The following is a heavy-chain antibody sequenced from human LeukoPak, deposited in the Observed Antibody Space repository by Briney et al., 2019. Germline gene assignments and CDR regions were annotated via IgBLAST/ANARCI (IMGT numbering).Heavy chain of an antibody. CDR1: GYTFTSYD. D-gene: IGHD6-13*01. Sequence: ASVKVSCKASGYTFTSYDINWVRQATGQGLEWMGWMNPNSGNTGYAQKFQGRVTMTRNTSISTAYMELSSLRSEDTAVYYCARGRIAAAGHAERFQHWGQGTLVTVSS. CDR2: MNPNSGNT. CDR3: ARGRIAAAGHAERFQH. V-gene: IGHV1-8*01. J-gene: IGHJ1*01.